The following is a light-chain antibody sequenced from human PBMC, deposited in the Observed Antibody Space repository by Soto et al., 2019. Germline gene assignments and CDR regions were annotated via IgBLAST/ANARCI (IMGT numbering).Light chain of an antibody. V-gene: IGKV3-20*01. CDR2: GAS. Sequence: EIVLTQSPGTLSLSPGERATLSCRASQSVSSSYLAWYQQKPGQAPRLLIYGASSSATGIPDRFSGSGYGKDFTVTISRLEPEDFAVYYCQQYGSTPRTFGRGTKLEIK. CDR3: QQYGSTPRT. J-gene: IGKJ2*01. CDR1: QSVSSSY.